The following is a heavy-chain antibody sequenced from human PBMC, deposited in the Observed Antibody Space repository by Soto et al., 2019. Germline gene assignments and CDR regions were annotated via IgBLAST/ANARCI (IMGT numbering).Heavy chain of an antibody. CDR3: AKDPYSSSWYDYYYMDV. V-gene: IGHV3-30*18. Sequence: QVQLVESGGGVVQPGRSLRVSCAASGFTFSSYGMHWVRQAPGKGLEWVAVISYDGSNKYYADSVKGRFTISRDNSKNTLYLQMNSLRAEDTAVYYCAKDPYSSSWYDYYYMDVWGKGTTVTVSS. CDR1: GFTFSSYG. J-gene: IGHJ6*03. D-gene: IGHD6-13*01. CDR2: ISYDGSNK.